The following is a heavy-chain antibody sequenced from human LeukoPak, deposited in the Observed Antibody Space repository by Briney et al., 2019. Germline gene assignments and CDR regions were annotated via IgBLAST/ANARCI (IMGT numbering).Heavy chain of an antibody. J-gene: IGHJ6*03. CDR2: ISVYNGNT. CDR1: GYTFTNYG. D-gene: IGHD2-2*01. CDR3: ARVSYCSSTSCYYMDV. V-gene: IGHV1-18*01. Sequence: PVASVKVSCKASGYTFTNYGISWVRQAPGQGLEWMGWISVYNGNTNYAQKLQGRVTMTTDTSTSTAYMELRSLRSDDTAVYYCARVSYCSSTSCYYMDVWGKGTTVTVSS.